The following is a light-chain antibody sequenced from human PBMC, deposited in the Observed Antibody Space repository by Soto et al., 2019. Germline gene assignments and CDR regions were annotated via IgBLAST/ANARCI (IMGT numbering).Light chain of an antibody. CDR3: AAWDDSLKKV. CDR2: SNN. J-gene: IGLJ2*01. Sequence: QSVLTQQPSASGTPGQRVTISCSGSSSNIGSNTVNWYQQLPGTAPKLLIYSNNQRPSGVPDRFSGSKSGTSASLAISGLQSEDEADYYCAAWDDSLKKVFGGGTKLTVL. CDR1: SSNIGSNT. V-gene: IGLV1-44*01.